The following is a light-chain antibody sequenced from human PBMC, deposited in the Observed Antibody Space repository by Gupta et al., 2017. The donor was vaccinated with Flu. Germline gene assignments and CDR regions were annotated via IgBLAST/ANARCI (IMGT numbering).Light chain of an antibody. J-gene: IGKJ4*01. V-gene: IGKV1-33*01. CDR2: DAS. CDR1: QDISNY. CDR3: QQDYNLPIT. Sequence: DIHMTQSPSSLSASVGDRVTITCQASQDISNYLNWYQQKPGKAPKLLIYDASNLETGVPSRFSGSGSGTDFTFTISSLQPEDVATYYCQQDYNLPITFGGGTKVEI.